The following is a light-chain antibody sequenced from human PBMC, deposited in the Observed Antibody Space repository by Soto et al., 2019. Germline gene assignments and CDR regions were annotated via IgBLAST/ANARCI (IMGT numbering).Light chain of an antibody. CDR2: WAS. CDR3: QQYYSTPQV. Sequence: DIVMTQSPDSLAVSLGERATINCKSSQSVLYSSNNKNYLAWYQQKPGQPPKLLIYWASTRESGVPDRFSGSGSGTEFTLTISRVEAEDVAVYYCQQYYSTPQVFGGGTKVEIK. V-gene: IGKV4-1*01. J-gene: IGKJ4*01. CDR1: QSVLYSSNNKNY.